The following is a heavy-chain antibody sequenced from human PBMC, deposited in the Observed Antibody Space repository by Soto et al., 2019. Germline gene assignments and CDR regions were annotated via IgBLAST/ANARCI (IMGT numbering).Heavy chain of an antibody. CDR2: IYYSGST. Sequence: QLQLQESGPGLVKPSETLSLTCTVSGGSISSSSYYWGWIRQPPGKGLEWIGSIYYSGSTYYNPSLKSRVTIPVDTSKNQFSLKLSSVTAADTAVYYCARLSGVVVINNCWGQGTLVTVSS. D-gene: IGHD3-22*01. J-gene: IGHJ4*02. CDR1: GGSISSSSYY. V-gene: IGHV4-39*01. CDR3: ARLSGVVVINNC.